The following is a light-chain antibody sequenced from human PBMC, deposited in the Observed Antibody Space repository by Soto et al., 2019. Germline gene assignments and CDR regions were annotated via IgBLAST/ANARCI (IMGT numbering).Light chain of an antibody. V-gene: IGKV3-11*01. CDR2: DAS. CDR1: QSVSTY. Sequence: EIVLTQSPATLSLSPGERAPPSCRASQSVSTYLAWYQQKPGQAPRLLIYDASTRATGIPARFSGSGSGTDFTLTISSLEPEDFAVYYCQQRSNWLTFGGGTKVEIK. J-gene: IGKJ4*01. CDR3: QQRSNWLT.